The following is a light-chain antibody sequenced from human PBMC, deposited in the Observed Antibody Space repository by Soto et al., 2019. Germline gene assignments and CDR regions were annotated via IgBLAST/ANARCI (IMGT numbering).Light chain of an antibody. V-gene: IGLV1-40*01. Sequence: QSVLTQPPSVSGAPGQRVTISCTGSSSKIGAGYDVHWYQQLPGRAPKLLIYGNTNRPSGVPDRCSDSKSGTSASLAITGLQAEDEADYYCLSFDSSLSVVFGGGTKLTVL. J-gene: IGLJ2*01. CDR3: LSFDSSLSVV. CDR1: SSKIGAGYD. CDR2: GNT.